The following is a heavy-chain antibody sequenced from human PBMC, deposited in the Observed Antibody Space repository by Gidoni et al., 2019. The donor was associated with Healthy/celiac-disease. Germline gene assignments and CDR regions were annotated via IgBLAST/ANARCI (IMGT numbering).Heavy chain of an antibody. Sequence: QLQLQESGPGLVKPSETLSLTCTVSGGSISSSSYYWGWIRQPPGKGLEWIGSIYYSGSTYYNPSLKSRVTISVDTSKNQFSLKLSSVTAADTAVYYCARDPRYYYDSSGYHKYFDYWGQGTLVTVSS. CDR2: IYYSGST. V-gene: IGHV4-39*07. CDR3: ARDPRYYYDSSGYHKYFDY. D-gene: IGHD3-22*01. CDR1: GGSISSSSYY. J-gene: IGHJ4*02.